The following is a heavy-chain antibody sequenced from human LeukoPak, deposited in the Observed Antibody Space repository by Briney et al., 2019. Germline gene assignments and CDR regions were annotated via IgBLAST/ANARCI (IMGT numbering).Heavy chain of an antibody. Sequence: GGSLRLSCAASGFTFSSYGMHWVRQAPGKGLEWVTFTRNDESNKYYADSVKGRFAISRDNSKNTLYLQMNSLRAEDTAVYYCAKSRGAEDYWGQGTLVTVSS. D-gene: IGHD4/OR15-4a*01. J-gene: IGHJ4*02. CDR2: TRNDESNK. V-gene: IGHV3-30*02. CDR3: AKSRGAEDY. CDR1: GFTFSSYG.